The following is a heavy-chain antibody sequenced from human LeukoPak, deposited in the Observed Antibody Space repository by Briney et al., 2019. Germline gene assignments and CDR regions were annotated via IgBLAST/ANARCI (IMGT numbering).Heavy chain of an antibody. V-gene: IGHV3-23*01. CDR3: AKSIVVVPAAGGNYFDY. CDR1: GFTFSSYA. Sequence: GGSLRLSCAASGFTFSSYAMSWVRQAPGKGLEWVSAISGSAGSTYYADSVKGRFTNSRDNSKNTLYLQMNSLRAEDTAVYYCAKSIVVVPAAGGNYFDYWGQGTLVTVSS. CDR2: ISGSAGST. D-gene: IGHD2-2*01. J-gene: IGHJ4*02.